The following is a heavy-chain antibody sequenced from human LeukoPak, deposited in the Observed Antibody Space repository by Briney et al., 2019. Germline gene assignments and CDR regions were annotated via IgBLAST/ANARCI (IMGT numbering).Heavy chain of an antibody. CDR1: RGTFSSDA. CDR2: IIPILGIA. CDR3: AKYLEPLGAKILGSYYGMDV. Sequence: SVKVSCKASRGTFSSDAISWVRQAPGQGLEWMGRIIPILGIANYAQKFQGRVTITADKSTSTAYMELSSLRAEDTAVYYCAKYLEPLGAKILGSYYGMDVWGQGTTVTVSS. V-gene: IGHV1-69*04. D-gene: IGHD5-12*01. J-gene: IGHJ6*02.